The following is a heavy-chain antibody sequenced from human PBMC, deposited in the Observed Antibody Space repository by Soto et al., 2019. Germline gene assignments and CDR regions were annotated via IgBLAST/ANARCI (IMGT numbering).Heavy chain of an antibody. J-gene: IGHJ6*02. Sequence: SETLSLTCTVSGGSVSNISDYWSWFRQPPGKGLEWIGYIYYSGSADYNPSLGSRVTISLDTSKNQFSLKLSSVTTADTAVYYCARGVGFGYYYYHMDLWGQGTTVTVSS. V-gene: IGHV4-61*01. CDR3: ARGVGFGYYYYHMDL. D-gene: IGHD3-10*01. CDR1: GGSVSNISDY. CDR2: IYYSGSA.